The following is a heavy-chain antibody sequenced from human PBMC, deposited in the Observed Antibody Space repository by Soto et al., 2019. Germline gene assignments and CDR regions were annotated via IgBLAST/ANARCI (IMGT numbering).Heavy chain of an antibody. CDR2: IRSKAYGGTT. Sequence: PGGSLRLSCTASGFTFGDYAMSWFRQAPGKGLEWVGFIRSKAYGGTTEYAASVKGRFTISRDDSKSIAYLQMNSLKTEDTAVYYCTSITMIVVVITRMDGMDVWGQGTTVTVSS. CDR1: GFTFGDYA. D-gene: IGHD3-22*01. V-gene: IGHV3-49*03. CDR3: TSITMIVVVITRMDGMDV. J-gene: IGHJ6*02.